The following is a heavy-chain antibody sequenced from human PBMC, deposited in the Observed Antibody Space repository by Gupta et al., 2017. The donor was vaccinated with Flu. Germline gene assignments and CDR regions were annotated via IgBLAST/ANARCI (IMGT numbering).Heavy chain of an antibody. J-gene: IGHJ5*02. CDR2: IYYSGST. CDR3: ARLSRDFHYDTLGGFDP. V-gene: IGHV4-39*01. CDR1: GGSISSSSYS. D-gene: IGHD3-22*01. Sequence: QLQLQESCPGLVKPSETLSLTCIFSGGSISSSSYSWGWIRQPPGKGLEWIGSIYYSGSTYYNPSLKSRVTISVDTSKNQFSLKLSSVTAADTAVYYCARLSRDFHYDTLGGFDPWGQGTLVTVSS.